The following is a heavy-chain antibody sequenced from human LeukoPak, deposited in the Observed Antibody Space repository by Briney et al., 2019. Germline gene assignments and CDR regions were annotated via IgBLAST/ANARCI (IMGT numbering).Heavy chain of an antibody. CDR2: IYYRSKWYA. CDR1: GDIVSGNRAT. Sequence: SRTLSLTCAISGDIVSGNRATWNWLRQSPSRGLESLGRIYYRSKWYADYAVSVKGRITINPDTSKNQFSLLLNSVTPEDTAVYFCGRAEHDWGPGYWGQGTLVTVSS. CDR3: GRAEHDWGPGY. V-gene: IGHV6-1*01. D-gene: IGHD3-9*01. J-gene: IGHJ4*02.